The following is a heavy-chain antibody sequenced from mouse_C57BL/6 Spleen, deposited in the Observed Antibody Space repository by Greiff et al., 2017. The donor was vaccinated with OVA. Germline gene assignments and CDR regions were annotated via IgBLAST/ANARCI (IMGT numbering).Heavy chain of an antibody. CDR1: GFTFSDYG. CDR2: ISSGSSTI. CDR3: ARDYSNYEGYFDV. D-gene: IGHD2-5*01. Sequence: DVQLVESGGGLVKPGGSLKLSCAASGFTFSDYGMHWVRQAPEKGLEWVAYISSGSSTIYYADTVKGRFTISRDNAKNTLFLQMTSLRSEDTAMYYCARDYSNYEGYFDVWGTGTTVTVSS. J-gene: IGHJ1*03. V-gene: IGHV5-17*01.